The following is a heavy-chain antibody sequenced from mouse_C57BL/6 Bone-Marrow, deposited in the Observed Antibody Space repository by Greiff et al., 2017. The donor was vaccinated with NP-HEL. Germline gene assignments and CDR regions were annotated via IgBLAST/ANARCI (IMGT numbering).Heavy chain of an antibody. CDR2: IYPRDGST. D-gene: IGHD2-1*01. Sequence: QVQLQQSGPELVKPGASVKLSCKASGYTFTSYDINWVKQRPGQGLEWIGWIYPRDGSTKYNEKFKGKATLTVDTSSSTAYMELHSLTSEDSAVYFCARKEYYGNSAWFAYWGQVTLVTVSA. V-gene: IGHV1-85*01. CDR1: GYTFTSYD. CDR3: ARKEYYGNSAWFAY. J-gene: IGHJ3*01.